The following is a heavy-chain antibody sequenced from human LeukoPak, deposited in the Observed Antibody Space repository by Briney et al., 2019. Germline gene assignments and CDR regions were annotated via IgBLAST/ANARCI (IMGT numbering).Heavy chain of an antibody. V-gene: IGHV5-51*01. J-gene: IGHJ4*02. CDR2: IYPGDSDS. Sequence: GESLKISCKGSGYSFTSYWIGWVRQRPGKGVEWRGIIYPGDSDSRYSPSFQGQVTISADKSISTAYLQWTSLKPSDTAMYYCARRGPRDCIDNWGQGTLVTVSS. D-gene: IGHD2-21*02. CDR3: ARRGPRDCIDN. CDR1: GYSFTSYW.